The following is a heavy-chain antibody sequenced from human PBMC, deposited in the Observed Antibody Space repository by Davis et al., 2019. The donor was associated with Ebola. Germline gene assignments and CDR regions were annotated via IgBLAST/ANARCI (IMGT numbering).Heavy chain of an antibody. Sequence: LSLTCAASGFTFSSYAMSWVRQAPGKGLEWVAVIWYDGSNKYYADSVKGRFTISRDNSKNTLYLQMNSLRAEDTAVYYCAREMVRYYYGMDVWGQGTTVTVSS. CDR1: GFTFSSYA. V-gene: IGHV3-33*08. J-gene: IGHJ6*02. D-gene: IGHD2-8*01. CDR3: AREMVRYYYGMDV. CDR2: IWYDGSNK.